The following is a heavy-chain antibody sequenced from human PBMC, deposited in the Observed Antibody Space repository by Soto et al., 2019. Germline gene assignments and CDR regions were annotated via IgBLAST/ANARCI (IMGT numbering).Heavy chain of an antibody. D-gene: IGHD3-10*01. J-gene: IGHJ6*02. V-gene: IGHV1-8*01. CDR2: MNPNSGNT. CDR1: GYTFTSYD. CDR3: VRGTISRVRGVVDYYYYYGVAV. Sequence: GASVKVSCKASGYTFTSYDINWARQATGQGREWMGWMNPNSGNTGYAQKFQGRVNMTRNTPISTAHMELSSLRSEDTAVYYCVRGTISRVRGVVDYYYYYGVAVWVQG.